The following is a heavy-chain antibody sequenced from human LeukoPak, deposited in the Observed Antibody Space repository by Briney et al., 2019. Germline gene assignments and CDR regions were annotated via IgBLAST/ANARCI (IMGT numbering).Heavy chain of an antibody. CDR2: ISGSGGST. Sequence: PGGSLRLSCAASGFTFSSYAMSWVRQAPGKGLEWVSAISGSGGSTYYADSVKGRLTISRDNSKNTLYLQMNSLRAEDTAVYYCAKQSPYYYDSSGYYSSNFDYWGQGTLVTVSS. D-gene: IGHD3-22*01. CDR3: AKQSPYYYDSSGYYSSNFDY. CDR1: GFTFSSYA. V-gene: IGHV3-23*01. J-gene: IGHJ4*02.